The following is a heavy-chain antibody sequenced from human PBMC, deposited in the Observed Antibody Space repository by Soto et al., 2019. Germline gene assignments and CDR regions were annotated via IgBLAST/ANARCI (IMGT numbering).Heavy chain of an antibody. V-gene: IGHV4-34*01. CDR2: INHSGNT. Sequence: SETLSLTCGVYAGSFSGYYWGWIRQPPGKGLEWIGEINHSGNTNYNPSLKSRVTISADTSRKQFSLKVTSVTAADTAVYYCARVYGSGAYAPYYYYGIDVWGQGTTVTVSS. D-gene: IGHD3-10*01. CDR1: AGSFSGYY. J-gene: IGHJ6*02. CDR3: ARVYGSGAYAPYYYYGIDV.